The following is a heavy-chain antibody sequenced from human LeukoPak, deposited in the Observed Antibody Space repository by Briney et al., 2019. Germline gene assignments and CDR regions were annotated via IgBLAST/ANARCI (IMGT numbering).Heavy chain of an antibody. CDR3: ARDAYSMYCSGGSCYSGPDNDAFDI. J-gene: IGHJ3*02. V-gene: IGHV4-38-2*02. Sequence: SETLSLTCTVSGYSISSGYYWGWIRQPPGKGLEWIGSIYHSGSTYYNPSLKSRVTISVDTSKNQFSLKLSSVTAADTAVYYCARDAYSMYCSGGSCYSGPDNDAFDIWGQGTMVTVSS. CDR1: GYSISSGYY. CDR2: IYHSGST. D-gene: IGHD2-15*01.